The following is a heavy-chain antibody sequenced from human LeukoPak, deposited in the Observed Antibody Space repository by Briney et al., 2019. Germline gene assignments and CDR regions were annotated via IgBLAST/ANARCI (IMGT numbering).Heavy chain of an antibody. Sequence: PGRSLRLSCAASGFTFSSYRMNWVRQAPGKGLEWVSSISSSSSYIYYADSVKGRFTISRDNAKNSLYLQMNSLRAEDTAVYYCARDGSYDFWSGYLNIWGQGTLVTVSS. CDR2: ISSSSSYI. J-gene: IGHJ4*02. V-gene: IGHV3-21*01. D-gene: IGHD3-3*01. CDR1: GFTFSSYR. CDR3: ARDGSYDFWSGYLNI.